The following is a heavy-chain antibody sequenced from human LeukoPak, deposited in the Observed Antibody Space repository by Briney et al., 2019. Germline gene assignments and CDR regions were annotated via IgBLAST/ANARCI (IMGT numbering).Heavy chain of an antibody. Sequence: GGSLRLSCAASGFTFSSYGMHWVRQAPGKGLEWVAFIRYDGSNKYYADSVKGRFTISRDNSKNTLYLQMNSLRAEDTAVYYCAKDRRGDYYHYTDVWGKGTTVTASS. J-gene: IGHJ6*03. V-gene: IGHV3-30*02. CDR3: AKDRRGDYYHYTDV. D-gene: IGHD4-17*01. CDR1: GFTFSSYG. CDR2: IRYDGSNK.